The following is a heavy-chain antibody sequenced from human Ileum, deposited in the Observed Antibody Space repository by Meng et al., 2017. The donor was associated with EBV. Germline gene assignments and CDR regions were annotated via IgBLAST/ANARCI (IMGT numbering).Heavy chain of an antibody. CDR2: YSGNNDYN. J-gene: IGHJ4*02. D-gene: IGHD6-13*01. CDR3: SRKPTSAALDY. V-gene: IGHV1-18*01. CDR1: SCTINHLG. Sequence: QVQVSRPAAAWTTPGAAVTVSCKAVSCTINHLGFTWVPQGPGLGWVWKVYYSGNNDYNPSAQNLVTISTLITNGYTSTDYMELRSLRSDNSAVYCSSRKPTSAALDYWGQGTLVTVSS.